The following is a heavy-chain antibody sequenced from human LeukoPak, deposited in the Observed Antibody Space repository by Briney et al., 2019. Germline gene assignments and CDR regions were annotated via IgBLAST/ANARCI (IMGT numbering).Heavy chain of an antibody. D-gene: IGHD3-22*01. CDR1: GFSFNTRGVG. V-gene: IGHV2-5*02. Sequence: SGPTLVNPTQTLTLTCTFSGFSFNTRGVGVAWIRQPPGKALEWLALIYWDDDKRYSPSLKSRLTIAQDTSKNQVVLTMTNMDPVDTATYYCAHTTYFYDSSGYPRSFDIWGQGTMVTVSS. J-gene: IGHJ3*02. CDR2: IYWDDDK. CDR3: AHTTYFYDSSGYPRSFDI.